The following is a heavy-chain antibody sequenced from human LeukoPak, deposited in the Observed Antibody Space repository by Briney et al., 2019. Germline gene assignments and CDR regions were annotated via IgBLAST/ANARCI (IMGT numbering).Heavy chain of an antibody. D-gene: IGHD3-9*01. CDR3: ARDRVELRYFDWLSQSSSFDY. J-gene: IGHJ4*02. V-gene: IGHV3-21*01. Sequence: GGSLRLSCAASGFTFSSYEMNWVRQAPGKGLEWVSSISSSSSYIYYADSVKGRFTISRDNAKNSLYLQMNSLRAEDTAVYYCARDRVELRYFDWLSQSSSFDYWGQGTLVTVSS. CDR1: GFTFSSYE. CDR2: ISSSSSYI.